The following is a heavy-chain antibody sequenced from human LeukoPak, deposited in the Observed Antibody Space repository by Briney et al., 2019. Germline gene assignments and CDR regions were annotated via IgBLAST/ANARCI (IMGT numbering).Heavy chain of an antibody. Sequence: SETLSLTCTVSGGSISSYYSSWIRQPAGKGLEWIGRMYSSGHINYNPSLKSRVTMSVDTSKNQFSLKLSSVTAADTAVYYCAREFLLGEYFDYWGQGTLVTVPS. CDR3: AREFLLGEYFDY. CDR2: MYSSGHI. CDR1: GGSISSYY. D-gene: IGHD3-16*01. V-gene: IGHV4-4*07. J-gene: IGHJ4*02.